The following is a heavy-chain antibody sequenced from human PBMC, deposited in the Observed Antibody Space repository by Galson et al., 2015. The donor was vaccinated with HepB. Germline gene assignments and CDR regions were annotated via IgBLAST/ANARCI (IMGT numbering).Heavy chain of an antibody. Sequence: TLSLTCAVSGGSISSGGYSWSWIRQPPGKGLEWIGYIYHSGSTYYNPSLKSRVTISVDRSKNQFSLKLSSVTAADTVVYYCARNYCSSTSCLNWFDPWGQGTLVTVSS. CDR1: GGSISSGGYS. V-gene: IGHV4-30-2*01. CDR2: IYHSGST. CDR3: ARNYCSSTSCLNWFDP. J-gene: IGHJ5*02. D-gene: IGHD2-2*01.